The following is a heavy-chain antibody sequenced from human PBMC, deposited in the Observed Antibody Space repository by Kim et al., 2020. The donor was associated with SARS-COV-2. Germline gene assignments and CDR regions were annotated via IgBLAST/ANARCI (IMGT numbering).Heavy chain of an antibody. J-gene: IGHJ6*01. D-gene: IGHD3-22*01. V-gene: IGHV3-7*01. Sequence: GGSLRLSCAASGFSFSNYWMSWVRQAPGKGLEWVANIKEDGSAKYYVDSVKGRFTISRDNAKNSLYLQMDSLRAEDTAVYYCARHPRMTTILVVPDVWGKGPRSPSPQ. CDR2: IKEDGSAK. CDR1: GFSFSNYW. CDR3: ARHPRMTTILVVPDV.